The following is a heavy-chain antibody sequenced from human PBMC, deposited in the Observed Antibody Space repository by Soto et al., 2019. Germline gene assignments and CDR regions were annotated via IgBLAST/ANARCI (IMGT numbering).Heavy chain of an antibody. Sequence: GGSLRLSCAASGFTFSSYGMHWVRQAPGKGLEWVAVISYDGSNKYYADSVKGRFTISRDNSKNTLYLQMNSLRAEDTAVYYCAKEVDTAMVFLDAFDIWGQGTMVTVSS. D-gene: IGHD5-18*01. CDR3: AKEVDTAMVFLDAFDI. J-gene: IGHJ3*02. V-gene: IGHV3-30*18. CDR1: GFTFSSYG. CDR2: ISYDGSNK.